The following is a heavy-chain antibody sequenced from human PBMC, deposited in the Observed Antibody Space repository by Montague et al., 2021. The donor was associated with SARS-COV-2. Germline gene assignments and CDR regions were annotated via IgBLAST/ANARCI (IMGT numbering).Heavy chain of an antibody. J-gene: IGHJ4*02. V-gene: IGHV4-4*02. CDR3: ARGGLRNRGFDY. D-gene: IGHD3/OR15-3a*01. CDR2: IYLSGFT. Sequence: SETLSLTCAVSDVSLSTSTWWSWVRQSPGKGLEWVGEIYLSGFTQYNPSVKSRVSISLDDSRSQFSLRLTSVTAADTAVYFCARGGLRNRGFDYWGQGTLVTVSS. CDR1: DVSLSTSTW.